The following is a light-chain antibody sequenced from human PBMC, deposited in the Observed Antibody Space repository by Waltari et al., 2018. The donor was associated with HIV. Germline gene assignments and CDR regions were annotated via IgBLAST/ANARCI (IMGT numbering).Light chain of an antibody. V-gene: IGKV2-28*01. Sequence: IVMTQSPLSLPVTPGAPAPISCMSSQSLLHSNGYNYSDWYLKKPGQSPQLLIYLGSHRASVVPERSSGGGSGTDFTLKTSRVEAEDVGVLCCMQALQTPSFGGGTKVEIK. CDR1: QSLLHSNGYNY. CDR3: MQALQTPS. J-gene: IGKJ4*01. CDR2: LGS.